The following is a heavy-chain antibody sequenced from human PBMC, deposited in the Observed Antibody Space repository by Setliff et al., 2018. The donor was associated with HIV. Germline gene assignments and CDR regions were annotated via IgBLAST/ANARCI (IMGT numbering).Heavy chain of an antibody. J-gene: IGHJ3*02. V-gene: IGHV4-59*01. CDR3: ARNIEWEPYAFDI. CDR1: SGSISGYY. D-gene: IGHD1-26*01. CDR2: VSYSGST. Sequence: SETLSLTCRVSSGSISGYYWSWVRQPPGRGLEWIGYVSYSGSTSYNPSLNSRVTMSVDTSRDQFSLKLTSVTAADTAVYYCARNIEWEPYAFDIWGQGTMVTVSS.